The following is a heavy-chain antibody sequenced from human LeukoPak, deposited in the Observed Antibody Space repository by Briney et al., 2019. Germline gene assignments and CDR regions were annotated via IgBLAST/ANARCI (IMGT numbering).Heavy chain of an antibody. V-gene: IGHV4-4*02. D-gene: IGHD3-10*01. CDR1: GGSISSSNW. CDR3: ASQLDSGSYGFDY. Sequence: SGTLSLTCAVSGGSISSSNWWSWVRQPPGKGLEWIGEIYHSGSTNYNPSLKSRVTISVDKSKNQFSLKLCSVTAADTAVYYCASQLDSGSYGFDYWGQGTLVTVSS. J-gene: IGHJ4*02. CDR2: IYHSGST.